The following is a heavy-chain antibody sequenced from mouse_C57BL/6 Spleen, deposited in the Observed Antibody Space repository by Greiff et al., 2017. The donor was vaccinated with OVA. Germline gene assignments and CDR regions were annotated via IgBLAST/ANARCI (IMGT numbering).Heavy chain of an antibody. CDR1: GYAFSSSW. Sequence: QVQLKQSGPELVKPGASVKISCKASGYAFSSSWMNWVKQRPGKGLEWIGRIYPGDGDTNYNGKFKGKATLTADKSSSTAYMQLSSLTSEDCAVYDCARGYGYDGLYYAMDYWGQGTSVTVSS. CDR3: ARGYGYDGLYYAMDY. D-gene: IGHD2-2*01. V-gene: IGHV1-82*01. J-gene: IGHJ4*01. CDR2: IYPGDGDT.